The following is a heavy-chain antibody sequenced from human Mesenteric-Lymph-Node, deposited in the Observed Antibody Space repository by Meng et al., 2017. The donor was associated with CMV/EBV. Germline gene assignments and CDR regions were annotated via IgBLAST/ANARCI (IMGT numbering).Heavy chain of an antibody. D-gene: IGHD5-24*01. V-gene: IGHV4-31*03. CDR2: SYYSGST. CDR1: GGSISSGGYY. Sequence: TVSGGSISSGGYYWNWIRQYPGKGLEWIGYSYYSGSTYYNPSLESRVTMSVDTSENQFSLKLSSVTAADTAVYYCARDRDGYNLVDHWGQGTLVTVSS. CDR3: ARDRDGYNLVDH. J-gene: IGHJ4*02.